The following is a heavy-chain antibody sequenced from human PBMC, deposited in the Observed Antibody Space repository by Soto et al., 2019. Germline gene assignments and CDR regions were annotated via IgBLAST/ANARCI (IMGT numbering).Heavy chain of an antibody. CDR1: GYTFTHYA. CDR2: INAANGNT. V-gene: IGHV1-3*01. J-gene: IGHJ4*02. D-gene: IGHD2-2*02. CDR3: GLGVVVQAAIYY. Sequence: QVQLVQSGAEVKKPGASVKVSCKASGYTFTHYAMHWVRQAPGQRLEWMGWINAANGNTKYSQKFQGRVTITRDTSASTSYRELSSLRCEDTAVDYCGLGVVVQAAIYYWGQVTLVTVSS.